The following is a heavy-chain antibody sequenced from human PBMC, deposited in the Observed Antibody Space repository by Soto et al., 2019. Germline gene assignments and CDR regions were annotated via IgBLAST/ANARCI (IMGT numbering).Heavy chain of an antibody. Sequence: QVQLVESGGGVVQPGRSLRLSCAASGFTFSSYAMHWVRQAPGKGLEWVAVISYDGSNKYYADSVKGRFTISRDNSKNTLYLQMNSRRAEDTAVYYCARGSSWWLLNSSLPFDYWGQGTLVTVSS. CDR3: ARGSSWWLLNSSLPFDY. CDR2: ISYDGSNK. D-gene: IGHD3-22*01. V-gene: IGHV3-30-3*01. CDR1: GFTFSSYA. J-gene: IGHJ4*02.